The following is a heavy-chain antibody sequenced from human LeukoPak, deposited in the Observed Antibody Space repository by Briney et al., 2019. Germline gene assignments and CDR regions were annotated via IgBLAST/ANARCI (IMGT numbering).Heavy chain of an antibody. Sequence: PSETLSLTCAVYGGSFSGYYWSWIRQPPGKGLEWIGEINHSGSTNYNPSLKSRVTISVDTSKNQFSLKLSSVTAADTAVYYCARERGFLEWLSDNWFDPWGQGTLVTVSS. V-gene: IGHV4-34*01. CDR1: GGSFSGYY. J-gene: IGHJ5*02. D-gene: IGHD3-3*01. CDR3: ARERGFLEWLSDNWFDP. CDR2: INHSGST.